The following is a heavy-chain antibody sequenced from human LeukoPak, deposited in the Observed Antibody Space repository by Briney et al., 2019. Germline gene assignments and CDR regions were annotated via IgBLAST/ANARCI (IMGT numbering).Heavy chain of an antibody. Sequence: PGGSLRLSCAASGFTASSNYMSSVRQAPGKGREWVSVIYSDDRTYYADSVKGRFTISRHTSKKTLYLQMNSLRAEDTAVYYCAREVMAKRRAFDIWGQGTVVTVSS. CDR1: GFTASSNY. CDR3: AREVMAKRRAFDI. D-gene: IGHD2-8*01. CDR2: IYSDDRT. J-gene: IGHJ3*02. V-gene: IGHV3-53*04.